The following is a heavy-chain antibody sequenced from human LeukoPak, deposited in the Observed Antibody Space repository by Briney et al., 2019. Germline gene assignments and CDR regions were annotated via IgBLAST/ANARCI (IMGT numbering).Heavy chain of an antibody. D-gene: IGHD1-26*01. CDR2: ISNDGSNK. CDR3: AKETGRWELE. CDR1: GFTFINAW. Sequence: GGSLRPSCAASGFTFINAWMSWVRQAPGKGLEWVAVISNDGSNKYYADSVKGRFTISRDNSKNTLYLQMNSLRAEDTAVYYCAKETGRWELEWGQGTLVTVSS. J-gene: IGHJ4*02. V-gene: IGHV3-30*18.